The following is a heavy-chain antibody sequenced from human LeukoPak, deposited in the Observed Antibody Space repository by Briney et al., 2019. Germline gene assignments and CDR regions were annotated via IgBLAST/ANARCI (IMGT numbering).Heavy chain of an antibody. CDR2: INHSGST. V-gene: IGHV4-34*01. CDR3: ARGPDYDFWSADYYYGMDV. D-gene: IGHD3-3*01. J-gene: IGHJ6*02. Sequence: PSETLSLTCAVYGGSFSGYYWSWIRQPPGKGLEWIGEINHSGSTNYNPSLKSRVTISVDTSKNQFSLKLCSVTAADTAVYYCARGPDYDFWSADYYYGMDVWGQGTTVTVSS. CDR1: GGSFSGYY.